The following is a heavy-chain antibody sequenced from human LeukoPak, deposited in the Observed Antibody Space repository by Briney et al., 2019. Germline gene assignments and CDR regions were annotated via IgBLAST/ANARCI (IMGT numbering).Heavy chain of an antibody. CDR2: IRYDGSNK. J-gene: IGHJ4*02. Sequence: GGSLRLSCAASGFTLSSYGMHSVRQAPGKGLKWVAFIRYDGSNKYYADSVKGRFTISRDNSKNTLYLQMNSLRAEDTAVYYCAKDHGIVATFRYSDYWGQGTLVTVSS. CDR3: AKDHGIVATFRYSDY. CDR1: GFTLSSYG. V-gene: IGHV3-30*02. D-gene: IGHD5-12*01.